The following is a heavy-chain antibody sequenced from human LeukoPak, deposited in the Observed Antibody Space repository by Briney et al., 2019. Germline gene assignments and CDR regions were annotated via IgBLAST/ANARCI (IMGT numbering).Heavy chain of an antibody. D-gene: IGHD5-18*01. CDR1: GFTLSTYS. V-gene: IGHV3-21*01. J-gene: IGHJ2*01. CDR3: ARDLPDSYGPEGNWYFDL. CDR2: ISSSSTYI. Sequence: GGTLRLSCAASGFTLSTYSMNWVRQAPGKGLEWVSSISSSSTYIYYADSVKGRFTISRDNAKNTLYLQMNSLRAEDTAVYYCARDLPDSYGPEGNWYFDLWGRGTLVTVSS.